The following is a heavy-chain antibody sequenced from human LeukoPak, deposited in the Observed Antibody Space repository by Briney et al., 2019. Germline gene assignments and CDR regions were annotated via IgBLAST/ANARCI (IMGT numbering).Heavy chain of an antibody. CDR2: IDYSGTT. CDR1: GGSSGTYY. D-gene: IGHD4/OR15-4a*01. V-gene: IGHV4-59*01. CDR3: ARAYGDYAAYWYFTL. J-gene: IGHJ2*01. Sequence: SETLSLTRTVSGGSSGTYYWNWIRQPPGKGLEWIGYIDYSGTTSYNPSLKSRLSISLDTSQSQLSLRLTSVTTADTAVYYCARAYGDYAAYWYFTLWGRGTLVIVSS.